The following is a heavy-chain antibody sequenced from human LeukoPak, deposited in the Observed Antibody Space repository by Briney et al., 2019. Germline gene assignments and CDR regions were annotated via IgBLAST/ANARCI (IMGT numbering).Heavy chain of an antibody. CDR1: GGSIDMTNY. D-gene: IGHD2/OR15-2a*01. Sequence: PPGTLCLTCGVSGGSIDMTNYWSWVRQAPGRGLEGCGEIAHDGTTNYNASLRSRVPMSLDRANNQFSLSLTSVTGAATAVYYCTRENRPFCPFAFWGQGVLVTVSS. V-gene: IGHV4-4*03. CDR3: TRENRPFCPFAF. J-gene: IGHJ4*02. CDR2: IAHDGTT.